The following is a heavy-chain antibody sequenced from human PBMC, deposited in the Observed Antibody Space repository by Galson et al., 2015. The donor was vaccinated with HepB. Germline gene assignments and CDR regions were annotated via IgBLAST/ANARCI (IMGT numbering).Heavy chain of an antibody. D-gene: IGHD2-21*01. J-gene: IGHJ4*02. Sequence: SLRLSCAASGFTFSSYEMNWVRQAPGKGLEWISYISTGGGTMYYADSVKGRFTISRDNAKNSLSLQMDSLRAEDTAIYYCAREAFCGGGRCHFDYWGQGTLVTVSS. CDR1: GFTFSSYE. V-gene: IGHV3-48*03. CDR2: ISTGGGTM. CDR3: AREAFCGGGRCHFDY.